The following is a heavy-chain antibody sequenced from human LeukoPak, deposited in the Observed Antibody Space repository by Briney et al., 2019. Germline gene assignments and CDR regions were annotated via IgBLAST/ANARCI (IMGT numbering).Heavy chain of an antibody. V-gene: IGHV3-23*01. CDR1: PCSLTNKC. Sequence: CLTLSCLLSPCSLTNKCMICVGQAPGKGLEGVSAVTGPGDTTYHADFVKGRFYMSREDSKTTVYLQMNSLRAEDTAIYYCAKGAEFDLWGQGTLVTVSS. CDR2: VTGPGDTT. D-gene: IGHD3-16*01. J-gene: IGHJ4*02. CDR3: AKGAEFDL.